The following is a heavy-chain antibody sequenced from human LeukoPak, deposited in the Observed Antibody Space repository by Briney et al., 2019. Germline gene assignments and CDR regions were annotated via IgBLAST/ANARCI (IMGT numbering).Heavy chain of an antibody. D-gene: IGHD2-2*01. CDR2: SSTSGRNT. J-gene: IGHJ4*02. CDR1: VFSLSDYD. V-gene: IGHV3-11*01. CDR3: ARDPAFDY. Sequence: GGALRLSCAAPVFSLSDYDISWVRQVRGKGLEWLSYSSTSGRNTFYADSVKGRFTISRDNAKKSLFLQMNSRSAGGTAVYYCARDPAFDYWGEGTLVTVSS.